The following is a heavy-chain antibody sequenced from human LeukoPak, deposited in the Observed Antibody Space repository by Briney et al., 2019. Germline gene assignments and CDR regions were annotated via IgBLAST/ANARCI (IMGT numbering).Heavy chain of an antibody. CDR1: GYNFTSYW. CDR2: IYPGDSDT. Sequence: GESLKISCKGSGYNFTSYWIGWVRQLPGKGLEWMGIIYPGDSDTIYSPSFQGQVTISADKSISTAYLQWSSLKASDTAMYYCARHRAPHCSSTSCLIDAFDIWGQGTMVTVSS. V-gene: IGHV5-51*01. CDR3: ARHRAPHCSSTSCLIDAFDI. J-gene: IGHJ3*02. D-gene: IGHD2-2*01.